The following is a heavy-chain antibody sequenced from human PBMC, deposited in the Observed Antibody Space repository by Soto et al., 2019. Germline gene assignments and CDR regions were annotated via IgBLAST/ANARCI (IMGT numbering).Heavy chain of an antibody. V-gene: IGHV3-11*05. D-gene: IGHD5-12*01. CDR2: ISSSSSYT. J-gene: IGHJ4*02. CDR3: ARDHHRYSGYDYVDY. Sequence: QVQLVEPGGGLVKPGGSLRLPCAASGFTFSDYYMSWIRQAPGKGLEWVSYISSSSSYTNYADSVKGRFTISRDNAKNSLYLQMNSLRAEDTAVYYCARDHHRYSGYDYVDYWGQGTLVTVPS. CDR1: GFTFSDYY.